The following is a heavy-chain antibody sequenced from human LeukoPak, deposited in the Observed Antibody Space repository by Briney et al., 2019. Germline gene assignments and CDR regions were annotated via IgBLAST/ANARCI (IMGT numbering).Heavy chain of an antibody. D-gene: IGHD3-9*01. CDR1: GGSISSYY. CDR3: ARVYYDILTGYRSMDV. V-gene: IGHV4-59*01. Sequence: SSETLSLTCTVSGGSISSYYWSWIRQPPGKGLEWIGYIYYSGSTNYNPSLKSRVTISVDTSKNQFSLKLSSVTAADTAVYYCARVYYDILTGYRSMDVWGKGTTVTVSS. CDR2: IYYSGST. J-gene: IGHJ6*04.